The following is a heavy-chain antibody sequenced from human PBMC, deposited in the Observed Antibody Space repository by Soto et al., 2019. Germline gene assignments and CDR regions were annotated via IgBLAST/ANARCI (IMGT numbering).Heavy chain of an antibody. Sequence: PSETLSLTCAVYGGSFSGYYWSWIRQPPGKGLEWIGEINHSGSTNYNPSLKSRVTISVDTSKNQFSLRLSSVTAADTAVYYCARGNVLLWFGELLSESFDYWGQGTLVTVSS. V-gene: IGHV4-34*01. CDR3: ARGNVLLWFGELLSESFDY. J-gene: IGHJ4*02. CDR2: INHSGST. D-gene: IGHD3-10*01. CDR1: GGSFSGYY.